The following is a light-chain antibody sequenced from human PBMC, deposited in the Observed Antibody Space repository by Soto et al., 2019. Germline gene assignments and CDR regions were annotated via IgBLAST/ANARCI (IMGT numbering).Light chain of an antibody. CDR2: DVI. CDR3: CSYAGSYTHV. Sequence: QSALTQPPSVSGSPGQSFTVSCTGTSSDVGTYTYVSWYQQHPGKAPKLIIYDVIKRPSGVPDRFSGSKSGNTASLTISGLQAEDEADYYCCSYAGSYTHVFGPGTKVTVL. CDR1: SSDVGTYTY. V-gene: IGLV2-11*01. J-gene: IGLJ1*01.